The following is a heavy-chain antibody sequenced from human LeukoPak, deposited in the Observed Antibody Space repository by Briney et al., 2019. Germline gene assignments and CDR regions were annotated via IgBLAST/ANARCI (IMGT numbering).Heavy chain of an antibody. D-gene: IGHD1-26*01. CDR3: ARAGGSYSFDY. V-gene: IGHV4-59*01. CDR1: GGSISSYY. Sequence: SETLSLTCTVSGGSISSYYWNWLRQPPRQGLEWIGYIDYSGSANINPSLKSRGTLSIYTSRNQFSLKLTSVTAADTAVYYCARAGGSYSFDYWGQGTRVTVSS. CDR2: IDYSGSA. J-gene: IGHJ4*02.